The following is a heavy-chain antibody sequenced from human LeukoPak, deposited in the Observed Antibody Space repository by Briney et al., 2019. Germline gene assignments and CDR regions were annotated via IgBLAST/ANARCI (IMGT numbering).Heavy chain of an antibody. J-gene: IGHJ4*02. CDR3: ARDLKDYDILTGYPLGY. D-gene: IGHD3-9*01. Sequence: GASVKVSCKASGYTFTSYAMNWVRQAPGQGLERMGWINTNTGNTTYAQGFTGRFVFSLDTSVSTAYLQISSLKAEDTAVYYCARDLKDYDILTGYPLGYWGQGTLVTVSS. V-gene: IGHV7-4-1*02. CDR2: INTNTGNT. CDR1: GYTFTSYA.